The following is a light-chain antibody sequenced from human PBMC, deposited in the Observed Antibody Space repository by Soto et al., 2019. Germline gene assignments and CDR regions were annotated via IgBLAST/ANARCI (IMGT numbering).Light chain of an antibody. CDR1: SSNIGSNT. CDR2: SNN. CDR3: AAWDDSLSGVL. J-gene: IGLJ2*01. Sequence: QSVLIQPPSASGTPGQRVTISCSGSSSNIGSNTVNWYQQLPGTAPKLFIYSNNQRPSGVPDRFSGSKSDTSASLAISGLQSEDEADYYCAAWDDSLSGVLIGGGTKVTVL. V-gene: IGLV1-44*01.